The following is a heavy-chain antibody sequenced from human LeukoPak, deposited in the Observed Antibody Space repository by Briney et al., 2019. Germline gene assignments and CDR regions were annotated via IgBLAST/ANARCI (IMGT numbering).Heavy chain of an antibody. Sequence: ASVKVSCKASGHTFTSYGISWVRQAPGQGLEWMGWISAYNGNTNYAQKLQGRVTMTTDTYTSTAYMELRSLRSDDTAVYYCARVDGVEYCSSTSCYFVYYFDYWGQGTLVTVSS. CDR2: ISAYNGNT. J-gene: IGHJ4*02. CDR3: ARVDGVEYCSSTSCYFVYYFDY. CDR1: GHTFTSYG. V-gene: IGHV1-18*01. D-gene: IGHD2-2*01.